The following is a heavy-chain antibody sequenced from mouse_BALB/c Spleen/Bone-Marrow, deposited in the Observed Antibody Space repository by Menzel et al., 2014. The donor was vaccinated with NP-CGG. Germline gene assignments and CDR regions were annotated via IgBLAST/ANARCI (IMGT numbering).Heavy chain of an antibody. CDR2: ISCYNGAT. CDR3: ARKKYGIPYAMDY. D-gene: IGHD2-10*02. V-gene: IGHV1S34*01. J-gene: IGHJ4*01. Sequence: LVKTGASVKISCKASGYLFTGYYMHWVKQSHGKSLEWIGYISCYNGATSYNQKFKGKATFTVDTSSSTAYMQFNSLTSEDSAVYYCARKKYGIPYAMDYWGQGTSVTVSS. CDR1: GYLFTGYY.